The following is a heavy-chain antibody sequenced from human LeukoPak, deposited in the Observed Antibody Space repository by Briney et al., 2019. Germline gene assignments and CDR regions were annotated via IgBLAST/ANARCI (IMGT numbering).Heavy chain of an antibody. J-gene: IGHJ3*02. CDR3: AKPEQDDAFDI. Sequence: PGGSLRLSCAASEFTFSNYAMTWVRQTPGKGLEWVSGISGDGDSRYYADSVNGQFTISRDNSKNTLYLQMNSLRAEDTALYYCAKPEQDDAFDIWGQGTMVTVSS. D-gene: IGHD1/OR15-1a*01. CDR2: ISGDGDSR. CDR1: EFTFSNYA. V-gene: IGHV3-23*01.